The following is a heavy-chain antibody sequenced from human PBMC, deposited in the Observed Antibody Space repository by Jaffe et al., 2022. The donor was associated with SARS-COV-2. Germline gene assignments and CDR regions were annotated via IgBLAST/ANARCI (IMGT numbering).Heavy chain of an antibody. CDR3: AKAARPGTYFDY. J-gene: IGHJ4*02. CDR2: ISYDGSNK. Sequence: QVQLVESGGGVVQPGRSLRLSCAASGFTFSSYGMHWVRQAPGKGLEWVAVISYDGSNKYYADSVKGRFTISRDNSKNTLYLQMNSLRAEDTAVYYCAKAARPGTYFDYWGQGTLVTVSS. V-gene: IGHV3-30*18. D-gene: IGHD1-26*01. CDR1: GFTFSSYG.